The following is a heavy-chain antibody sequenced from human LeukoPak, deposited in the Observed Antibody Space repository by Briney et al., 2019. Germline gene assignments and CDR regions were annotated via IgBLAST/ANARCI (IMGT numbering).Heavy chain of an antibody. CDR1: GFTFSIFT. CDR2: ISYDGSNK. CDR3: AREPTIDAFDM. Sequence: GGSLRLSCAASGFTFSIFTMYWVRQAPGKGLEWVALISYDGSNKYYADSVKGRFTISRDNSKNTLYLQMNSLRVEDTAMYYCAREPTIDAFDMWGQGTMVTVSS. J-gene: IGHJ3*02. D-gene: IGHD1-26*01. V-gene: IGHV3-30*04.